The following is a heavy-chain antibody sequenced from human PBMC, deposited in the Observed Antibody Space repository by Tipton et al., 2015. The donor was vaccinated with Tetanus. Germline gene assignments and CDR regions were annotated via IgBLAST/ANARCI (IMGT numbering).Heavy chain of an antibody. CDR3: ARGVVECSSTSCRWVNWFDP. CDR2: ILYDGSHK. Sequence: QVQLVQSGGGVVQPGRSLRLSCAASGFTFTNYGFHWVRQAPGKGLEWVALILYDGSHKDYADSVKGRFTISRDNAKNSLYLQMSSLRVEDTAVYYCARGVVECSSTSCRWVNWFDPWGQGTLVTVSS. V-gene: IGHV3-33*01. D-gene: IGHD2-2*01. CDR1: GFTFTNYG. J-gene: IGHJ5*02.